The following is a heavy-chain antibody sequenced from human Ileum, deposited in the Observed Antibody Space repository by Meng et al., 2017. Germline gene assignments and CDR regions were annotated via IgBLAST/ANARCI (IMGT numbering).Heavy chain of an antibody. J-gene: IGHJ4*02. V-gene: IGHV4-38-2*01. CDR3: ARSPTLSTVADNFYFDS. CDR1: RYSISSGYY. D-gene: IGHD4-23*01. CDR2: IHNSGNS. Sequence: SETLSLTCGVPRYSISSGYYWGWVRQPPGKGLEWIGSIHNSGNSNYSPSLKSRVTISVDTSKNQFSLTLYSVTAADTAVYYCARSPTLSTVADNFYFDSWSQGSLVTVSS.